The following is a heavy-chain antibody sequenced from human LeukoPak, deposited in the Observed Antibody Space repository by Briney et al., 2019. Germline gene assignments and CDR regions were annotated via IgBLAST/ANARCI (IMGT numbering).Heavy chain of an antibody. Sequence: ASVKVSCKASGYTFTGYYMHWVRQAPGQGFEWMGWINPNSGGTNYAQKFQGRVTITRDTSASTAYMELSSLRSEDTAVYYCARGGPGGYYFDYWGQGTLVTVSS. CDR1: GYTFTGYY. CDR2: INPNSGGT. V-gene: IGHV1-2*02. J-gene: IGHJ4*02. CDR3: ARGGPGGYYFDY. D-gene: IGHD3-10*01.